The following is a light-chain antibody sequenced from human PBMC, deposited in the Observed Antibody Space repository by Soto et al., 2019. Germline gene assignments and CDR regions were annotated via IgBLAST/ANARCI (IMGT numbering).Light chain of an antibody. Sequence: QSALTQPASVSGSPGQSITISCTGTSSDVGGYNYVSWHQQHPGKVPKLMIYDVSNRPSGVSKRFSGSKSGNTASLTISGLQAEDEADYYCSSYTRSSTLVFGGGTKLTVL. CDR2: DVS. CDR1: SSDVGGYNY. J-gene: IGLJ2*01. V-gene: IGLV2-14*01. CDR3: SSYTRSSTLV.